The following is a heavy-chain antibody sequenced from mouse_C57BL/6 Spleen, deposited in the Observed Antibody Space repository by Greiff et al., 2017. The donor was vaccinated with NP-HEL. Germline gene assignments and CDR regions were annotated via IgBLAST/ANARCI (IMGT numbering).Heavy chain of an antibody. Sequence: QVTLKVSGPGILQPSQTLSLTCSFSGFSLSTFGMGVGWIRQPSGKGLEWLAHIWWDDDTYYNPALKSRLTISKDTSKNQVFLKSANVDTADTATYYCARIEAAQATSWFAYWGQGTLVTVSA. J-gene: IGHJ3*01. CDR1: GFSLSTFGMG. V-gene: IGHV8-8*01. CDR3: ARIEAAQATSWFAY. CDR2: IWWDDDT. D-gene: IGHD3-2*02.